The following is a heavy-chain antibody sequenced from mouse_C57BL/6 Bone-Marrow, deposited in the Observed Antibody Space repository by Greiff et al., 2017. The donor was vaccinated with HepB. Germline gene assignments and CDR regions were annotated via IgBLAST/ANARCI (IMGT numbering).Heavy chain of an antibody. CDR2: IYPGGGYT. D-gene: IGHD2-3*01. CDR3: ARGGLYDGYYGRYFDY. Sequence: VQLQQSGAELVRPGTSVKMSCKASGYTFTNYWIGWAKQRPGHGLEWIGDIYPGGGYTNYNEKFKGKATLTADKSSSTAYMQFSSLTSEDSAIYYCARGGLYDGYYGRYFDYWGQGTTLSVSS. J-gene: IGHJ2*01. V-gene: IGHV1-63*01. CDR1: GYTFTNYW.